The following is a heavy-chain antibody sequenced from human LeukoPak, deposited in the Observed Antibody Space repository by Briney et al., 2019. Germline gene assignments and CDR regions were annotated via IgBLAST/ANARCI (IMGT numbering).Heavy chain of an antibody. CDR3: ARGITIFGVVSLGY. CDR1: GYTFTSYD. D-gene: IGHD3-3*01. V-gene: IGHV1-8*03. CDR2: MNPNSGST. Sequence: ASVKVSCKASGYTFTSYDINWVRQATGQGLEWMGWMNPNSGSTGYAQKFQGRVTITRNTSISTAYMELSSLRSEDTAVYYCARGITIFGVVSLGYWGQGTLVTVSS. J-gene: IGHJ4*02.